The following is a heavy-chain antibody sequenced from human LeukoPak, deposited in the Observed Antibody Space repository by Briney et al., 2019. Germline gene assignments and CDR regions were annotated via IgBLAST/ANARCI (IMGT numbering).Heavy chain of an antibody. J-gene: IGHJ1*01. CDR1: GGSVSSGSYY. Sequence: SETLSLTCTVSGGSVSSGSYYWSWIRQPPGKGLEWIGYIYYSGSTNYNPSLKSRVTISVDTSKNQFSLKLSSVTAADTAVYYCARALEGATVHFQHWGQGTLVTVSS. CDR2: IYYSGST. V-gene: IGHV4-61*01. CDR3: ARALEGATVHFQH. D-gene: IGHD1-26*01.